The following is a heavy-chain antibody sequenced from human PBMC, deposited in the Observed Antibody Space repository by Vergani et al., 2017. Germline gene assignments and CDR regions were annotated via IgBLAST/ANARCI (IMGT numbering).Heavy chain of an antibody. CDR2: ISGSGGST. CDR1: GFTFSRYA. Sequence: EVQLLESGGGLVQPGGSLRLSCAASGFTFSRYAMSWVRQAPGKGLEWVSAISGSGGSTYYADSVKGRFTISRDNSKNTLYLQMNSLRAEDTAVYYCAKEFLGYCSGGSCYPGWYFDVWGRRTLV. CDR3: AKEFLGYCSGGSCYPGWYFDV. V-gene: IGHV3-23*01. J-gene: IGHJ2*01. D-gene: IGHD2-15*01.